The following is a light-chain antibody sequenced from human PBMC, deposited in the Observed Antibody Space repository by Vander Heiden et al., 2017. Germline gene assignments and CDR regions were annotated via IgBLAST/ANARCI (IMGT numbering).Light chain of an antibody. CDR1: QSISDY. CDR2: AAS. J-gene: IGKJ3*01. CDR3: QQSYSSPFT. Sequence: DIQMTQYPSSLSASVGDRVTIPCRASQSISDYLNWYQQKPGKAPNLLIYAASSLRSGVPSRFSGSGSGTDFALTISSLQPEDFATYYCQQSYSSPFTFGPGTKVDIK. V-gene: IGKV1-39*01.